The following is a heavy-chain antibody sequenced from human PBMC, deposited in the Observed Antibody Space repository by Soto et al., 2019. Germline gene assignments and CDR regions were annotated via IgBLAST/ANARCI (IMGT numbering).Heavy chain of an antibody. J-gene: IGHJ5*02. D-gene: IGHD6-6*01. CDR3: ARGRSSPNFDP. Sequence: QVQLVQTGAEVRKHGSSVKVSCKISGGTFTNYVISWLRQAPGQGLEWMGGLIPIFGAANLAQKFQGRVTITADESTSTVNMELSSLTSEDTAVYYCARGRSSPNFDPWGPGNLVTVSS. V-gene: IGHV1-69*01. CDR2: LIPIFGAA. CDR1: GGTFTNYV.